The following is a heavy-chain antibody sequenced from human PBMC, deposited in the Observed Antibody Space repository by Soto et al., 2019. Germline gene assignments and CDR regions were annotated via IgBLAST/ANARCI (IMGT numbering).Heavy chain of an antibody. V-gene: IGHV3-33*01. Sequence: QVQLVESGGGVVQPGRSLRLSCAASGFTFSSYGMHWVRQAPGKGLEWVAVIWYDGSNKYYADSVKGRFPISRDNSKNTLYLQMNSLRAEDTAVYYCARALAPKRSYGMDVWGQATTVTVSS. CDR1: GFTFSSYG. D-gene: IGHD2-15*01. J-gene: IGHJ6*02. CDR3: ARALAPKRSYGMDV. CDR2: IWYDGSNK.